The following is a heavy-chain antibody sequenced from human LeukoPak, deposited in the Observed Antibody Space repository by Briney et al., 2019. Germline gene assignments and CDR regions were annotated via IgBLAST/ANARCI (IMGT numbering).Heavy chain of an antibody. CDR3: ARVRPGYFFDY. V-gene: IGHV1-8*03. CDR1: GYTFTSYD. CDR2: VNPKSGNT. D-gene: IGHD2-15*01. J-gene: IGHJ4*02. Sequence: GASVKVSCKASGYTFTSYDINWVRQAPGQGLEWMGWVNPKSGNTGYKQKFQARVTITRDTSITTAYMELSSLTSDDTAVYFCARVRPGYFFDYWGQGTLVTVSS.